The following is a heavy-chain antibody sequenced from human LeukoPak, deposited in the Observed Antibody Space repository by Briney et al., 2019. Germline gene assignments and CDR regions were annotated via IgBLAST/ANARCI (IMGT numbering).Heavy chain of an antibody. J-gene: IGHJ6*03. CDR1: GFTFSSYG. D-gene: IGHD2-2*02. CDR2: IWYDGSNK. V-gene: IGHV3-33*01. CDR3: AREEADIVVVPAAIPRYYYYYYMDV. Sequence: GRSLRLSCAASGFTFSSYGMHWVRQAPGKGLEWVAVIWYDGSNKYYADSVKGRFTISRDNSKNTLYLQMNSLRAEDTAVYYCAREEADIVVVPAAIPRYYYYYYMDVWGKGTTVTVSS.